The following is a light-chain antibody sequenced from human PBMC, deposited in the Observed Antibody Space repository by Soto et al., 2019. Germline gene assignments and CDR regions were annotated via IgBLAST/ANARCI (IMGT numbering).Light chain of an antibody. Sequence: EIVMTQSPATLSVSPGERVTLSCRASQSAGTSLAWYQQKPGQAPRLLIYHTSTRATGVPARFSGSGSGTDFTLTISSLQSEDFAVYYCQQYKNWPPEYTFGQGTKLEIK. CDR2: HTS. CDR1: QSAGTS. J-gene: IGKJ2*01. CDR3: QQYKNWPPEYT. V-gene: IGKV3D-15*01.